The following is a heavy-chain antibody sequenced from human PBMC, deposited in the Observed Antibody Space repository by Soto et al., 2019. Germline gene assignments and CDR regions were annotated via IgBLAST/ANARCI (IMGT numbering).Heavy chain of an antibody. D-gene: IGHD3-16*01. CDR3: AREGWLPTSMITFGGNWFDP. CDR1: GGTFSSYA. CDR2: IIPIFGTA. J-gene: IGHJ5*02. V-gene: IGHV1-69*06. Sequence: QVQLVQSGAEVKKPGSSVKVSCKASGGTFSSYAISWVRQAPGQGLEWMGGIIPIFGTANYAQKFQGRVTITADKSTSTAYMELSSLRSEDTAVYYCAREGWLPTSMITFGGNWFDPWGQGTLVTVSS.